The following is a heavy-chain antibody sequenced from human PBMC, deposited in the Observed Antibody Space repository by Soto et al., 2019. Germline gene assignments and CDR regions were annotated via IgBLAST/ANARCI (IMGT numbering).Heavy chain of an antibody. CDR1: GFTFSSYG. D-gene: IGHD6-13*01. CDR2: IWYDGSNK. Sequence: QVQLVESGGGVVQPGRSLRLSCAASGFTFSSYGMHWVRQAPGTGLEWVAVIWYDGSNKYYADSVKGRFTISRDNSKNTLYLQMNSLRAEDTAVYYCARTGGRSSWYFDYWGQGTLVTVSS. CDR3: ARTGGRSSWYFDY. J-gene: IGHJ4*02. V-gene: IGHV3-33*01.